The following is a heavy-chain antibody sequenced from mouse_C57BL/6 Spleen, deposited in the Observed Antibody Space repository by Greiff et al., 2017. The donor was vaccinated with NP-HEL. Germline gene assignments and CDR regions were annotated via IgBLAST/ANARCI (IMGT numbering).Heavy chain of an antibody. CDR1: SYTFTSYW. J-gene: IGHJ2*01. D-gene: IGHD2-3*01. V-gene: IGHV1-69*01. CDR2: IDPSDSYT. Sequence: QVQLQQPGAELVMPGASVKLSCKASSYTFTSYWMHWVKQRPGQGLEWIGEIDPSDSYTNYNQKFKGKSTLTVDKSSSTAYMQLSSLTSEDSAVYYCARYDDYGRFDYWGQGTTLTVSS. CDR3: ARYDDYGRFDY.